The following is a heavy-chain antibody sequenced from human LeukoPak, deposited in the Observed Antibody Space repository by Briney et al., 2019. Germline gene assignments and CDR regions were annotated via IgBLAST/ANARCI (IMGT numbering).Heavy chain of an antibody. CDR1: GYTFTGYY. CDR2: INPNSGGT. J-gene: IGHJ4*02. Sequence: ASVKVSCKASGYTFTGYYMHWVRQAPGQGLEWMGWINPNSGGTNYAQKFQGWVTMTRDTSISTAYMELSRLTSDDTSVYYCARGAPYYDSSRANDLNYWGQGTLVTVSS. D-gene: IGHD3-22*01. V-gene: IGHV1-2*04. CDR3: ARGAPYYDSSRANDLNY.